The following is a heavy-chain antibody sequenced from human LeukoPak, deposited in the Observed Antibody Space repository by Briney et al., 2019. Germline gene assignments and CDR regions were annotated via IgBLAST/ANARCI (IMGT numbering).Heavy chain of an antibody. D-gene: IGHD5-12*01. CDR2: IRSKAYGGTT. V-gene: IGHV3-49*04. CDR1: GFTFGDYA. J-gene: IGHJ4*02. Sequence: PGRSLRLSCTASGFTFGDYAMSWVRQAPGKGLEWVGFIRSKAYGGTTEYAASVKGRFTISRDDSKSIAYLQMNSLKTEDTAVYYCTRDTSGYDFVDFDYWGQGTLVTASS. CDR3: TRDTSGYDFVDFDY.